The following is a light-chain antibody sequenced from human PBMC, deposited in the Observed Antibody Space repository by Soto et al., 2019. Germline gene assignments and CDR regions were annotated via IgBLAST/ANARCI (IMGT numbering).Light chain of an antibody. V-gene: IGKV1-39*01. CDR3: LQDFNYPIT. J-gene: IGKJ5*01. CDR2: TAS. Sequence: DIQMTQSPSSLSASVGARVTITCRASQSISSYLNWYQQKPGKAPKLLIYTASSLQSGVPSRFSGSGSVTDFTITISSLLPEDVETYDGLQDFNYPITFGQGTRLEIK. CDR1: QSISSY.